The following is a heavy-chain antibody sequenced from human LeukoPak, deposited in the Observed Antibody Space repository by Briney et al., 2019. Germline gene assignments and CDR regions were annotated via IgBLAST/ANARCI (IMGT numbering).Heavy chain of an antibody. J-gene: IGHJ4*02. CDR1: GYTFTDYY. CDR3: ARTRDPHDY. CDR2: INPNSGGT. Sequence: ASVKVSCKASGYTFTDYYRHWVRQAPGQGLEWMGWINPNSGGTNYAQKFQGRVTMTRDTSISTAYMELSRLRSDDTSVYYCARTRDPHDYWGQGTLVTVSS. V-gene: IGHV1-2*02.